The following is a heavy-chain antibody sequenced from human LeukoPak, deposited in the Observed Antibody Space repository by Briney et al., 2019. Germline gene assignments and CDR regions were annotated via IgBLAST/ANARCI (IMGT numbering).Heavy chain of an antibody. V-gene: IGHV4-39*07. CDR1: GGSISSRSYY. CDR3: ARTDYGGYGV. Sequence: KPSETLSLTCTVSGGSISSRSYYWGWIRQPPGKGLEWIGSIFYSGTTYYNPSLKSRVTISVDTSKNQFSLKLRSVTAADTAVYYCARTDYGGYGVWGQGTLVTVSS. CDR2: IFYSGTT. J-gene: IGHJ4*02. D-gene: IGHD4-17*01.